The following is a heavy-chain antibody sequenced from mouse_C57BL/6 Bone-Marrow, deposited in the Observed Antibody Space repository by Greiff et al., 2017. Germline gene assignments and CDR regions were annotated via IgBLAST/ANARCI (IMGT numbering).Heavy chain of an antibody. J-gene: IGHJ4*01. V-gene: IGHV1-76*01. CDR3: ARSGYYGSSWYAMDY. Sequence: VQLQQSGAELVRPGASVKLSCKASGYTFTDSYINWVKQRPGQGLEWIARIYPGSGNTYYNEKFKGKATLTAAKSSSTAYMQLSSLTSEDSAVYFWARSGYYGSSWYAMDYWGQGTSVTVSS. CDR2: IYPGSGNT. CDR1: GYTFTDSY. D-gene: IGHD1-1*01.